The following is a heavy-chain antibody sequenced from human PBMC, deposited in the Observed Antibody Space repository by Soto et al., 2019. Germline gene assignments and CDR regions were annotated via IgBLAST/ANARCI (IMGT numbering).Heavy chain of an antibody. CDR1: GDSIRDFF. V-gene: IGHV4-59*01. Sequence: SETLSLTCTVSGDSIRDFFWSWLRQPPGKGLEWIGYIWYSGRTDYNPSLNNRVKISIETSKTQFSLTLSSVTAADTAVYYCARLGGVAARTFDYWGPGTLVTVSS. D-gene: IGHD6-6*01. J-gene: IGHJ4*02. CDR2: IWYSGRT. CDR3: ARLGGVAARTFDY.